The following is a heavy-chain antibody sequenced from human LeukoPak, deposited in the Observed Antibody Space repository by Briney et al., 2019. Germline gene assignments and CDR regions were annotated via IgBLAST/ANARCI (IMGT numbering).Heavy chain of an antibody. D-gene: IGHD6-6*01. V-gene: IGHV4-34*01. CDR2: INHSGST. J-gene: IGHJ6*02. Sequence: PSETLSLTCAVYGGSFSGYYWSWIRQPPGKGLEWIGEINHSGSTNYNPSLKSRVTISVDTSKNQFSLKLSSVTAADTAVYYCARGRRGCYYYYGMDVWGQGTTVTVSS. CDR1: GGSFSGYY. CDR3: ARGRRGCYYYYGMDV.